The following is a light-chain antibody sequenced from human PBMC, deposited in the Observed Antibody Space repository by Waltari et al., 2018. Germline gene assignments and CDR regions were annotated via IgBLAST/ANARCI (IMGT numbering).Light chain of an antibody. Sequence: QAALTQPASVSGSPGQSITISCTGSNSDVGNYNLVYWYQKHPGKAPKLIIYEVTNRPSGISDRFSGFNTGNTASLTISVLQAEDEADYYCCSYAGSWIWVFGGGTELTVL. J-gene: IGLJ3*02. CDR1: NSDVGNYNL. V-gene: IGLV2-23*02. CDR2: EVT. CDR3: CSYAGSWIWV.